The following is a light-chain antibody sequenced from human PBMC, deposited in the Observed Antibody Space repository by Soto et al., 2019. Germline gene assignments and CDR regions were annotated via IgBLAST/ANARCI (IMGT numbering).Light chain of an antibody. CDR2: KAS. V-gene: IGKV1-5*03. CDR1: QSISSW. Sequence: DIQMTQSPSTLSASVGDRVTITCRASQSISSWLAWYQQKPGKAPKLLIYKASSLESGVPSRFSGSGSGTEFTLTISSLLPDDFATYYCQQSNSYLITFGQGTRLEIK. CDR3: QQSNSYLIT. J-gene: IGKJ5*01.